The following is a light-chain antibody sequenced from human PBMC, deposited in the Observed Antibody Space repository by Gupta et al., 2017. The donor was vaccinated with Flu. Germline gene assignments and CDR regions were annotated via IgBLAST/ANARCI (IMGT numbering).Light chain of an antibody. Sequence: VTLSLSPGERATLSCRASQNVKTNLAWYQQKPGQAPRLLIYGASMGDTGLPVRFSGSGSGTEFTLTISSRQSEDFAGYFCQQNDDWPLITFGLGTRMDIK. J-gene: IGKJ5*01. CDR3: QQNDDWPLIT. CDR1: QNVKTN. V-gene: IGKV3-15*01. CDR2: GAS.